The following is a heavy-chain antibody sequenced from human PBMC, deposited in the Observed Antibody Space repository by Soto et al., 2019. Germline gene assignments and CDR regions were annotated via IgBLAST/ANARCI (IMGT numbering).Heavy chain of an antibody. J-gene: IGHJ4*02. CDR1: GDSVSSNTAA. D-gene: IGHD6-19*01. CDR2: TYYRSNWRH. V-gene: IGHV6-1*01. Sequence: SQTLSLTCAISGDSVSSNTAAWNWIRSSPSRGLEWLGRTYYRSNWRHDYAVSVKSRITVNPDTSKNHFSLQLNSVTPDDTAVYYCARGVAGSGFDLWGQGTLVTVFS. CDR3: ARGVAGSGFDL.